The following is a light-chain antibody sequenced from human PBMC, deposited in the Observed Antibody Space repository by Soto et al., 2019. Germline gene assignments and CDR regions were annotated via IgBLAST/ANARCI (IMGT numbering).Light chain of an antibody. CDR3: QQYNNWPPWT. Sequence: EIVMTQSPVTLSVSPGERATLSCRASQSVSSNVAWYQQIPGQAPRLLIYGASTRTTGIPARFSGSGSGTDFTLTISSLQSEDFAVYYCQQYNNWPPWTFGQGTKVDIK. V-gene: IGKV3-15*01. CDR1: QSVSSN. CDR2: GAS. J-gene: IGKJ1*01.